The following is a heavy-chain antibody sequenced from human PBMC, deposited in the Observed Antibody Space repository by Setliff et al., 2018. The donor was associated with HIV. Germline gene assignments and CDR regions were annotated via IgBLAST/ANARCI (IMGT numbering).Heavy chain of an antibody. CDR3: ARHSPSDH. V-gene: IGHV4-59*08. CDR1: GDSIXXDY. CDR2: IYNSAST. Sequence: PSETLSLTCTVSGDSIXXDYWTWIRQPPGKGLEWIGYIYNSASTSYNPSLKRRVTISVDTSKNQFSLKLSSVTAADTAVYYCARHSPSDHWGQGTLVTVSS. J-gene: IGHJ5*02.